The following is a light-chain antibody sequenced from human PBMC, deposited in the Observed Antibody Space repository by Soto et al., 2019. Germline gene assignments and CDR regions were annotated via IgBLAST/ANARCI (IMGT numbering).Light chain of an antibody. CDR1: QSVGNN. J-gene: IGKJ5*01. Sequence: EIVLTQSPGTLSVSPGEGATLSCRASQSVGNNVAWYQQKPGQAPRLLIHGASTRATGIPARFSGSGSGTEFTLTISNLQSEDFAVYYCQQHNNWPPITFGQGTRLEIK. CDR2: GAS. V-gene: IGKV3-15*01. CDR3: QQHNNWPPIT.